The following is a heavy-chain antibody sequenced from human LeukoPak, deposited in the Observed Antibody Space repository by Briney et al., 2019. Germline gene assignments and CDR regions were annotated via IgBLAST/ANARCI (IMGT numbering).Heavy chain of an antibody. J-gene: IGHJ5*02. V-gene: IGHV4-61*09. CDR2: IYIRGTT. Sequence: PSQTLSLTCTVSGGSISSGGYYWSWIRQPPGKGLEWIGHIYIRGTTDYNPSLKSRVTMSIDTSKNQFSLKLSSVTAADTAVYYCARLENVDWFDPWGQGTLVIVSS. CDR3: ARLENVDWFDP. D-gene: IGHD1-1*01. CDR1: GGSISSGGYY.